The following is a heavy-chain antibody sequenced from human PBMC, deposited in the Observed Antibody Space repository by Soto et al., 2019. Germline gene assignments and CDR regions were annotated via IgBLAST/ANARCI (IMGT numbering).Heavy chain of an antibody. D-gene: IGHD3-22*01. CDR2: IIPIFGTA. Sequence: SVKVSCKASGGTFISYSISWLLQAPPQGLEWMGGIIPIFGTANYAQKFQGRVTITADESTSTAYMELSSLRSEDTAVYYCASGGYSYDSLDAFDIWGQGTMVTVSS. CDR1: GGTFISYS. CDR3: ASGGYSYDSLDAFDI. V-gene: IGHV1-69*01. J-gene: IGHJ3*02.